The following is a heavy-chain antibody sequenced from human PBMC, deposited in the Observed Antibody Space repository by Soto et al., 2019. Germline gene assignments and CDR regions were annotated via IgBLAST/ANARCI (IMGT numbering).Heavy chain of an antibody. V-gene: IGHV4-38-2*01. J-gene: IGHJ3*02. Sequence: SETLSLTCAVSGYSISSGYYWGWIRQPPGKGLEWIGSIYHSGSTYYNPSLKSRVTISVDTSKNQFSLKLSSVTAADTAVYYCATRWDNDAFDIWGHGTIVTVSS. D-gene: IGHD1-26*01. CDR3: ATRWDNDAFDI. CDR1: GYSISSGYY. CDR2: IYHSGST.